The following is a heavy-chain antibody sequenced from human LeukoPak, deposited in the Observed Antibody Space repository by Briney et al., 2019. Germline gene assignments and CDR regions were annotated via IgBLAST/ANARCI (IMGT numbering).Heavy chain of an antibody. CDR2: IYSGGST. CDR1: GFIVSINH. CDR3: SSSEYYFDY. J-gene: IGHJ4*02. Sequence: GGSLRLSCAASGFIVSINHMSWVRQAPGKGLEWVSVIYSGGSTYYADSVKGRFTISRDNSKNTLYLQMNSLRAEDTAVYYCSSSEYYFDYWGQGTLVTVSS. V-gene: IGHV3-53*03.